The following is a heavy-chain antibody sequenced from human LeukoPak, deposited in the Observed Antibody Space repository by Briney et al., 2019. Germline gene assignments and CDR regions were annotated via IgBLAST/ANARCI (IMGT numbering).Heavy chain of an antibody. Sequence: GGSLRLSCAASGFTFNSYPMNWVRQAPGKGLEWVSAITDSGTSTYYADSMKGRFTISRDNSKNTVYLQMNSLRAEDTALYYCAKVRITIYGVVDAFDIWGQGTMVTVYS. CDR3: AKVRITIYGVVDAFDI. V-gene: IGHV3-23*01. D-gene: IGHD3-3*01. J-gene: IGHJ3*02. CDR1: GFTFNSYP. CDR2: ITDSGTST.